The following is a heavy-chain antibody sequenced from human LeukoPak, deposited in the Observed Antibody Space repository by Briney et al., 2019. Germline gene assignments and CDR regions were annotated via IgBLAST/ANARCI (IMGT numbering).Heavy chain of an antibody. CDR1: GGSISSYY. CDR3: ARKGGSSWYGSGGNWSDP. CDR2: IYYSGST. D-gene: IGHD6-13*01. Sequence: SETLSLTCTVSGGSISSYYWSWIRQPPGKGLEWIGYIYYSGSTNYNPSLKSRVTISVDTSKNQFSLKLSSVTAADTAVYYCARKGGSSWYGSGGNWSDPWGQGTLVTVSS. V-gene: IGHV4-59*08. J-gene: IGHJ5*02.